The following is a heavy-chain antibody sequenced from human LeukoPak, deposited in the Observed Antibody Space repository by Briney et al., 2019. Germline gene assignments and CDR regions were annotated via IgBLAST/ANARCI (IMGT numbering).Heavy chain of an antibody. J-gene: IGHJ3*01. CDR1: GFTFSSYG. D-gene: IGHD6-25*01. V-gene: IGHV3-30*02. CDR2: IRYDGSNK. CDR3: ARGMRQIDDAFDL. Sequence: GGSLRLSCAASGFTFSSYGMHWVRQAPGKGLEWVAFIRYDGSNKYYADSVKGRFTISRDNSKNTLYLQMNSLRAEDTAMYYCARGMRQIDDAFDLWGQGTMVTVSS.